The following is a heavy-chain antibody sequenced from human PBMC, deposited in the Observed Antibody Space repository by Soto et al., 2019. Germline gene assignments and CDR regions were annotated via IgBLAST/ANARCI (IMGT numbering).Heavy chain of an antibody. J-gene: IGHJ4*02. D-gene: IGHD3-16*01. CDR3: AQDLDSPEPQMLGAFGS. CDR2: ISGSGGRT. CDR1: GFTFSSYA. Sequence: EVQLLESGGGLVQPGGSLRLSWGASGFTFSSYAMTWVRQAPGKGLEGVSGISGSGGRTYYADPVEGRFTISRDNSKNTLHLQMHSLRAEDTAVYYCAQDLDSPEPQMLGAFGSRGQGTLVTVSS. V-gene: IGHV3-23*01.